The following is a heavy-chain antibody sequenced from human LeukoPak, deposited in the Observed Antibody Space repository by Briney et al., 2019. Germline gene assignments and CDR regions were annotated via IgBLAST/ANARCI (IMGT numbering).Heavy chain of an antibody. CDR3: ARQSTVTTFAFDI. Sequence: SETLSLTCTVSGGSISSSSYYWGWIRQPPGKGLEWIGSIYYSGSTYYNPSLKSRVIISVDTSKNQFSLKLSSVTAADTAVYYCARQSTVTTFAFDIWSRGTMVTVSS. D-gene: IGHD4-17*01. CDR2: IYYSGST. V-gene: IGHV4-39*01. J-gene: IGHJ3*02. CDR1: GGSISSSSYY.